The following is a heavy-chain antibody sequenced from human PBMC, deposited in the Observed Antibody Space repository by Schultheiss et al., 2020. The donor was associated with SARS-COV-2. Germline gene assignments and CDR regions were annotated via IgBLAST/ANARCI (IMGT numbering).Heavy chain of an antibody. V-gene: IGHV4-38-2*01. CDR3: ARHVYCSGGSCYAAYYYYMDV. CDR2: IYHSGST. CDR1: GYSITNGDY. Sequence: SETLSLTCAVSGYSITNGDYWGWIRQPPGKGLEWIGSIYHSGSTYYNPSLKSRVTISVDTSKNQFSLKLSSVTAADTAVYYCARHVYCSGGSCYAAYYYYMDVWGKGTTVTVSS. J-gene: IGHJ6*03. D-gene: IGHD2-15*01.